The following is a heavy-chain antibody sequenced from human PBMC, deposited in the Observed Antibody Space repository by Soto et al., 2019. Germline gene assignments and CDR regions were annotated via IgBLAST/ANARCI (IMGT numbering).Heavy chain of an antibody. CDR2: ISSSSSTI. CDR1: GFTFSSYS. V-gene: IGHV3-48*02. CDR3: ARAPRPNFLFYFDY. Sequence: GGSLRLSCAASGFTFSSYSMNWVRQAPGKGLEWVSYISSSSSTIYYADSVKGRFTISRDNAKNSLYLQMNSLRDEDTAVYYCARAPRPNFLFYFDYWGQGTLVTVSS. J-gene: IGHJ4*02.